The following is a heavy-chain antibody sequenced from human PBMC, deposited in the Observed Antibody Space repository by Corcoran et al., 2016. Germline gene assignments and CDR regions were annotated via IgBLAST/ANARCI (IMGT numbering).Heavy chain of an antibody. CDR3: AGTGDVAAAAPSWFDP. CDR1: GYTFTSYA. V-gene: IGHV1-3*01. D-gene: IGHD6-13*01. Sequence: QVQLVQSGAEVKKPGASVKVSCKASGYTFTSYAMHWVRQAPGQRLEWMGWINAGNGNTKYSQKFQGRVTITRDTSASTAYMELSSLRSDDTAVDYGAGTGDVAAAAPSWFDPWGQGTLVTVSS. J-gene: IGHJ5*02. CDR2: INAGNGNT.